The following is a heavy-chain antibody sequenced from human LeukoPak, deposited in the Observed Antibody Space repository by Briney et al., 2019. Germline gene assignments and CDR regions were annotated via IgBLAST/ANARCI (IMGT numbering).Heavy chain of an antibody. CDR2: INAGNGNT. CDR3: ASSAAAGTSLGYFQH. V-gene: IGHV1-3*01. Sequence: ASVKVSCKASGYTFTSYAMHWVRPAPGQRLEWMGWINAGNGNTKYSQKFQGRVTITRDTSASTAYMELSSLRSEDTAVYYCASSAAAGTSLGYFQHWGQGTLVTVSS. J-gene: IGHJ1*01. D-gene: IGHD6-13*01. CDR1: GYTFTSYA.